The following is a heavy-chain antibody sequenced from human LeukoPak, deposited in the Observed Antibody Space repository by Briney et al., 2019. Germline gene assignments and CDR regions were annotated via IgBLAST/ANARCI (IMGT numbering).Heavy chain of an antibody. Sequence: GGSLRLSCAASGFTFRNYWMGWVRQAPGKGLEWVANTKPDGSAEYYADSVRGRFTAPRDNANNLLYLQMNRLRAEDTAVYYCARDGGLHTNFDYWGQGTLLTVSS. CDR2: TKPDGSAE. D-gene: IGHD2-15*01. V-gene: IGHV3-7*01. CDR1: GFTFRNYW. J-gene: IGHJ4*02. CDR3: ARDGGLHTNFDY.